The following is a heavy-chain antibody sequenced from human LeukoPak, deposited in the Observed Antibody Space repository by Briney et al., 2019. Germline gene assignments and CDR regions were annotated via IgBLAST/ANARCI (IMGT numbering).Heavy chain of an antibody. Sequence: SETLSLTCAVYGGSFSGYYWSWIRQPPGKGLEWIGEINHSGSTNYNPSLKSRVTISVDTSKNQFSLKLSSVTAADTAVYYCARDSPIFDAFDIWGQGTMVTVSS. CDR2: INHSGST. V-gene: IGHV4-34*01. J-gene: IGHJ3*02. CDR1: GGSFSGYY. D-gene: IGHD3-9*01. CDR3: ARDSPIFDAFDI.